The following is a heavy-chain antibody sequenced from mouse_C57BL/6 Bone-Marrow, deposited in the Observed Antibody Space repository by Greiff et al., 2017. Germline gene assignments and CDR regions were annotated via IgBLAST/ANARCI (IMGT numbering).Heavy chain of an antibody. CDR2: IDPSGSCT. V-gene: IGHV1-59*01. CDR1: GYTFTSYW. Sequence: QVQLQQPGAELVRPGTSVKLSCKASGYTFTSYWMHWVKQRPGQGLEWIGVIDPSGSCTNYNQKFKGKATLTVDKSSSTAYMQLSSLTSEGSAVYYCAPIYCDYTSDDGGQGTTRTVAS. J-gene: IGHJ2*01. D-gene: IGHD2-4*01. CDR3: APIYCDYTSDD.